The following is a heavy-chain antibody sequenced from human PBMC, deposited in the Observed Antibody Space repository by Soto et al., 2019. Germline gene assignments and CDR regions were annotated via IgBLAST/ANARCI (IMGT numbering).Heavy chain of an antibody. Sequence: QVQLVQSGAEVKKPGASVKVSCKASGYTFTSFGISWVRQAPGQGLEWMGWISAYNGNTNYAENLQGRDTMTTDTSTSTAYMELRSLRSDDTALYYCARDHRGGTDAFDIWGQGKMVTVSS. CDR2: ISAYNGNT. CDR1: GYTFTSFG. CDR3: ARDHRGGTDAFDI. D-gene: IGHD2-15*01. V-gene: IGHV1-18*01. J-gene: IGHJ3*02.